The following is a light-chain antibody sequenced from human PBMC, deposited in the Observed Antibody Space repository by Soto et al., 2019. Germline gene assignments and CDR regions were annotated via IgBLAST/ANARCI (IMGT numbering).Light chain of an antibody. J-gene: IGKJ1*01. Sequence: EIVLTQSPGTLSLSPGERATLSCRASESVTSNYLAWYQQKPGQAPSLLIYGASTRATGIPDRFSGSGSGTDFTLPISRLEPEDFAVYFCQQYDISPRTFGQGTKVEI. V-gene: IGKV3-20*01. CDR3: QQYDISPRT. CDR1: ESVTSNY. CDR2: GAS.